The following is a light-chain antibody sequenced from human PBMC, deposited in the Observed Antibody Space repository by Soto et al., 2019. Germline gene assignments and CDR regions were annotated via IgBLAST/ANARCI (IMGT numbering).Light chain of an antibody. CDR1: SGSIASNY. Sequence: NFILTQPHSVSESPGKTVTISCTRSSGSIASNYVQWYQQRPGSAPTTVIYEDNQRPSGVPDRFSGSIDSSSNSASLTISGLKTEDEADYYCQSYDSSNVVFGGGTHLTVL. CDR2: EDN. CDR3: QSYDSSNVV. V-gene: IGLV6-57*04. J-gene: IGLJ2*01.